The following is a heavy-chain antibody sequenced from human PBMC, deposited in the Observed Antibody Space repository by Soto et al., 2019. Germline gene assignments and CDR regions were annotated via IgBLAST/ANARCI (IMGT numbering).Heavy chain of an antibody. CDR1: GYTFTSYA. J-gene: IGHJ6*03. D-gene: IGHD4-17*01. Sequence: QVQLVQSGAEVKKPGASVKVSCKASGYTFTSYAMHWVRQAPGQRLEWMGWINAGNGNTKYSQEFQGRVTITRDTSASTAYMELSSLRSEDTAVYYCARDVDYGDYNYYYYMDVWGKGTTVTVSS. V-gene: IGHV1-3*01. CDR3: ARDVDYGDYNYYYYMDV. CDR2: INAGNGNT.